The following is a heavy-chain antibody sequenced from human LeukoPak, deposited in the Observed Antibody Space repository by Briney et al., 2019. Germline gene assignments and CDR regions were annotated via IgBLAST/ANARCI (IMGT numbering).Heavy chain of an antibody. V-gene: IGHV1-69*05. CDR1: GGTFSSYA. Sequence: GASVKVSCKASGGTFSSYAISWVRQAPGQGLEWMGGIIPIFGTANYAQKFQGRVTITTDESTSTAYMELSSLRSEDTAVYYCARDSEGSSWYLGAQHWGQGTLVTVSS. D-gene: IGHD6-13*01. J-gene: IGHJ1*01. CDR2: IIPIFGTA. CDR3: ARDSEGSSWYLGAQH.